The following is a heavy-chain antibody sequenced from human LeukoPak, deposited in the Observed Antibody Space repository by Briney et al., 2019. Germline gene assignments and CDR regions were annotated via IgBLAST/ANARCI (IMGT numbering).Heavy chain of an antibody. V-gene: IGHV3-33*08. D-gene: IGHD6-13*01. CDR1: GFTFSSYG. CDR2: IWYDGSNK. CDR3: ARGPSIAADQQYYFDY. J-gene: IGHJ4*02. Sequence: GGSLRLSCAASGFTFSSYGMHWVRQAPGKGLEWVAVIWYDGSNKYYADSVKGRFTISRDNSKSTLYLQMNSLRAEDTAVYYCARGPSIAADQQYYFDYWGQGTLVTVSS.